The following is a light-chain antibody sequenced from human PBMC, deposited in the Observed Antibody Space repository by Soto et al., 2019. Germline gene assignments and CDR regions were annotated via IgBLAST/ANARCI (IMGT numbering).Light chain of an antibody. CDR2: GTS. V-gene: IGKV3-20*01. CDR1: QTVSITY. J-gene: IGKJ5*01. Sequence: VLTQSPGTLSLSPGESATLSCRASQTVSITYLTWYQQKPGQAPRLLIFGTSKRATGIPDRFSGSGSGRDFTLTISGLEPEDFAVYYCQQYGSSPLISFGQGTRLEIK. CDR3: QQYGSSPLIS.